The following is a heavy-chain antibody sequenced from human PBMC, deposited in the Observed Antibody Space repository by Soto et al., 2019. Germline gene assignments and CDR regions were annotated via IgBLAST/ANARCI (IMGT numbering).Heavy chain of an antibody. CDR1: GYTFTSYG. Sequence: ASVKVSCKASGYTFTSYGISWVRQAPGQGLEWMGWISAYNGNTNYAQKLQGRVTMTTDTSTSTAYMELRSLRSDDTAVYYCARVTYYYDSSGYYRRNAFDIWGQGTMVTVSS. CDR2: ISAYNGNT. CDR3: ARVTYYYDSSGYYRRNAFDI. J-gene: IGHJ3*02. V-gene: IGHV1-18*01. D-gene: IGHD3-22*01.